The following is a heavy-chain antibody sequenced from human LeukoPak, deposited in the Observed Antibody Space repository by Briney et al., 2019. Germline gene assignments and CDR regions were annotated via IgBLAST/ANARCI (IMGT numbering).Heavy chain of an antibody. Sequence: PGGSLRLSCAASGFTFSDYYMSWIRQAPGKGLEWVSYISSSSSYTNYADSVKGRFTISRDNAKNSLYLQMNSLRAEDTAVYYCARGRYSSGWSHAGFDYWGQGTLVTVSS. D-gene: IGHD6-19*01. J-gene: IGHJ4*02. CDR1: GFTFSDYY. CDR3: ARGRYSSGWSHAGFDY. V-gene: IGHV3-11*06. CDR2: ISSSSSYT.